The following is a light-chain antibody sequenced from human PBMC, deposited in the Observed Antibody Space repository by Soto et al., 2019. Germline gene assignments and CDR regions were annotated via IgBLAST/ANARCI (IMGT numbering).Light chain of an antibody. J-gene: IGLJ1*01. CDR2: DVS. V-gene: IGLV2-14*03. CDR3: SSYTSSNTYV. CDR1: SSDVGGYNY. Sequence: QSALTQPASVSGSPGQSVTISCTGTSSDVGGYNYVSWYQQHPGKAPKLMIYDVSNRPSGVSNRSSGSKSGYTASLTISGLQAEDEADYYCSSYTSSNTYVFGTGTKVTV.